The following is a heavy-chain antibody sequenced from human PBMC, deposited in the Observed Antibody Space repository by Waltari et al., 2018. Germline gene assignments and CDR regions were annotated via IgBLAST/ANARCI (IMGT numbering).Heavy chain of an antibody. D-gene: IGHD2-8*01. CDR1: GFTVTNNA. CDR3: AKEVWQQMVKMVGWFDP. J-gene: IGHJ5*02. V-gene: IGHV3-23*01. Sequence: EVQVLESGGGLVQPGGSLRLSCVASGFTVTNNALSWVRPVPGRGLEWVSASGSDGRTYYADSVKGRFTISRDNSKNTLYLQMNSLRDEDTAVYYCAKEVWQQMVKMVGWFDPWGQGTLVTVSS. CDR2: SGSDGRT.